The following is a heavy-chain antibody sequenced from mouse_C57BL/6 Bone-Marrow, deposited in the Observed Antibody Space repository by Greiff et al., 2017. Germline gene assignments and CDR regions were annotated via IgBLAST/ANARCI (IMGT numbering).Heavy chain of an antibody. CDR2: IWSGGST. J-gene: IGHJ3*01. CDR3: SRKVSQLWGFAY. D-gene: IGHD6-2*01. Sequence: VKLVESGPGLVQPSPSLSISCTVSGFSLTSYGVHWVRQTPGKGLEWLGVIWSGGSTDYNAAFISRLSISNDNYKSQVFFKMNSLQADDSAIYYCSRKVSQLWGFAYWGQGTLVTVSA. V-gene: IGHV2-2*01. CDR1: GFSLTSYG.